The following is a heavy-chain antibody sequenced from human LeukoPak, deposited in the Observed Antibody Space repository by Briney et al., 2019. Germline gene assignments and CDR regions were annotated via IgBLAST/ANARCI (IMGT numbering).Heavy chain of an antibody. CDR1: GFAFGSEA. J-gene: IGHJ4*01. Sequence: GGSLRLSCGVSGFAFGSEAMNWVRQSPARGLEWVASISPGGGTTYYADSVKGRFTISRDNSNNTLYVQMSSLRAEDTAVYYCAKGRSGSPSLALQILHHWGQGTLVPGPS. D-gene: IGHD2-15*01. CDR2: ISPGGGTT. V-gene: IGHV3-23*01. CDR3: AKGRSGSPSLALQILHH.